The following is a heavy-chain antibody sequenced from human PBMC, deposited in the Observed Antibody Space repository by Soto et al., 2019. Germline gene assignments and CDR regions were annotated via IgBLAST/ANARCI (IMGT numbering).Heavy chain of an antibody. CDR1: GFTFSSYA. J-gene: IGHJ4*02. V-gene: IGHV3-23*01. D-gene: IGHD3-22*01. CDR2: ISGSGGST. Sequence: PGGSLRLSCAASGFTFSSYAMSWVRQAPGKGLEWVSAISGSGGSTYYADSVKGRFTISRDNSKNTLYLQMNSLRAEDTAVYYCAKAPRIVVVISYFDYWGQGTLVTVSS. CDR3: AKAPRIVVVISYFDY.